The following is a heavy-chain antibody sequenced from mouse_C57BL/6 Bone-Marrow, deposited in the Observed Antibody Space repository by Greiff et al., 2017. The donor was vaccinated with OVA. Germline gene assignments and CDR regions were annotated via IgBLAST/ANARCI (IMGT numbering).Heavy chain of an antibody. CDR1: GYTFTSYW. CDR2: IYPGSGST. CDR3: ARGGLLWLRRRGDY. Sequence: QVQLKQPGAELVKPGASVKMSCKASGYTFTSYWITWVKQRPGQGLEWIGDIYPGSGSTNYNEKFKSKATLTVDTSSSTAYMQLSSLTSEDSAVYYCARGGLLWLRRRGDYWGQGTTLTVSS. V-gene: IGHV1-55*01. D-gene: IGHD2-2*01. J-gene: IGHJ2*01.